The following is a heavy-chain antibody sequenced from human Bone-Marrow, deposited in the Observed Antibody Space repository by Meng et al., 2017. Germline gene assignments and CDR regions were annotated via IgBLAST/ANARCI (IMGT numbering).Heavy chain of an antibody. Sequence: QVQRVQSGAEVKKPGSSVKVSCKASGGTFSSYAISWVRQAPGQGLEWMGWISAANGNTRYSQKFQGRITITRDTSASTAYMELSSLRSEDTAVYHCARRTAVSGMTFDYWGQGTLVTVSS. CDR1: GGTFSSYA. CDR3: ARRTAVSGMTFDY. V-gene: IGHV1-3*01. CDR2: ISAANGNT. D-gene: IGHD4-17*01. J-gene: IGHJ4*02.